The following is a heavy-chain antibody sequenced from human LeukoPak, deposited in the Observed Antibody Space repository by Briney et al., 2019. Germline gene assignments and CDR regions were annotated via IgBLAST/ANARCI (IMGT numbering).Heavy chain of an antibody. CDR1: GFTLTTYA. CDR2: ICSPGSDI. J-gene: IGHJ1*01. Sequence: PWGSLRLSCVASGFTLTTYARTWVRQAPGKGLEWVSSICSPGSDIYYADSVRGRFTISRDNAKNSLYLQMNTLRADDTAVYYCARGEGGSWYASPKYWGQGTLVTVSS. V-gene: IGHV3-21*01. D-gene: IGHD6-13*01. CDR3: ARGEGGSWYASPKY.